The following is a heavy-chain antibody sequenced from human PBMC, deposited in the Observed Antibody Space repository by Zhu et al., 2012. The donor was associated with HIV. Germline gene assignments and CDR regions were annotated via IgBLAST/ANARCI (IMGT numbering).Heavy chain of an antibody. CDR1: SYSISSGYY. Sequence: QVQLQESGPGLVKPSETLSLTCAVSSYSISSGYYWGWSRQPPGKGLEWIGRIYYSGSTYYNPSLKSRVTISVDTSKNQFSLKLSSVTATDTAVYYCARALEPVAGAYYFDYWGQGTLVTVSS. V-gene: IGHV4-38-2*01. D-gene: IGHD6-19*01. CDR3: ARALEPVAGAYYFDY. J-gene: IGHJ4*02. CDR2: IYYSGST.